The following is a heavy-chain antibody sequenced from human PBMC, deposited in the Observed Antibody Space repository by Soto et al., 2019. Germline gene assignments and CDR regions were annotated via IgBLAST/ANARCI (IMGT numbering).Heavy chain of an antibody. V-gene: IGHV4-39*01. CDR2: VYHNKNT. CDR3: ARRERYYGSPGWFDP. J-gene: IGHJ5*02. D-gene: IGHD3-16*01. CDR1: GGPINTFAYY. Sequence: QLNLQESGPGLVRHSETLSLTCTVYGGPINTFAYYWGWSRKPPGKGLKWIGNVYHNKNTYYNPSLKSRVTISVDTAKNQFSRNLRSVTAADTAIYFCARRERYYGSPGWFDPWGQGALVTVSS.